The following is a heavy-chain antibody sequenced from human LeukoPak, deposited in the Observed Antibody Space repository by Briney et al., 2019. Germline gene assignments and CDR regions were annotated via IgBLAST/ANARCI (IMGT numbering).Heavy chain of an antibody. CDR3: ARDLGEDSVVF. V-gene: IGHV3-30-3*01. Sequence: GGSLRLSCAASGFTFSSYAMHWVRQAPGKGLEWVAVISYDGSNKYYADSVKGRFTISRDNSKNTLYLQMNSLRAEDTAVYYGARDLGEDSVVFWGQGILVTVSS. CDR2: ISYDGSNK. J-gene: IGHJ4*02. CDR1: GFTFSSYA. D-gene: IGHD2-2*01.